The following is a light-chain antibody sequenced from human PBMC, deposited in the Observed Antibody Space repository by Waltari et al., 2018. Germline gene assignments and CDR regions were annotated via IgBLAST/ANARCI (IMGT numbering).Light chain of an antibody. J-gene: IGLJ3*02. CDR3: QTGGFGIWV. V-gene: IGLV4-69*01. Sequence: QLMLTQSPSASASLGASVNLTCPLSRGHSSYAIAWHQQQPEKGPRYLMKVNSDGSHIKGDVIPDCFSGSSYGAERYLTISSLQSGDEADYYCQTGGFGIWVFGGGTKLTVL. CDR1: RGHSSYA. CDR2: VNSDGSH.